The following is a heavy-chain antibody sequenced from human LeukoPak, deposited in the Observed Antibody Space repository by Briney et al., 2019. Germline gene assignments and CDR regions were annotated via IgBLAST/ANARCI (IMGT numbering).Heavy chain of an antibody. V-gene: IGHV3-30*02. D-gene: IGHD6-19*01. Sequence: GGSLRLSCAASGFTFSSYGMHWVRQAPGKGLEWVAFIRYDGSNKYYADSVKGRFTISRDNSKNTLYLQMNSLRAEDTAVYYCARAAVAGGYDGPFDYWGQGTLVTVSS. CDR2: IRYDGSNK. J-gene: IGHJ4*02. CDR1: GFTFSSYG. CDR3: ARAAVAGGYDGPFDY.